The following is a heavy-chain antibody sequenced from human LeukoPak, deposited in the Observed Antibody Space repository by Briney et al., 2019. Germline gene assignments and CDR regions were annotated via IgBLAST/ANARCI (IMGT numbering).Heavy chain of an antibody. Sequence: PGGSLRLSCAASGFTFSDHYMSWIRQAPGKGLEWVSYISSSGSTIYYADSVKGRLTISRDNAKNSLYLQMNSLRAEDTAVYYCARRGGGVEYYYYYMDVWGKGTTVTVSS. CDR3: ARRGGGVEYYYYYMDV. J-gene: IGHJ6*03. D-gene: IGHD3-10*01. CDR1: GFTFSDHY. CDR2: ISSSGSTI. V-gene: IGHV3-11*04.